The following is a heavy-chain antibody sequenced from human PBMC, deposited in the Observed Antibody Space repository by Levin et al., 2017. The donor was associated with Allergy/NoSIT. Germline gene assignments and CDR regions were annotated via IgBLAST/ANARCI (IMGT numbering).Heavy chain of an antibody. D-gene: IGHD5-12*01. CDR2: ISWNSGSI. CDR1: GFTFDDYA. Sequence: PGESLKISCAASGFTFDDYAMHWVRQAPGKGLEWVSGISWNSGSIGYADSVKGRFTISRDNAKNSLYLQMNSLRAEDTALYYCAKDRGYDLSSDFDYWGQGTLVTVSS. V-gene: IGHV3-9*01. CDR3: AKDRGYDLSSDFDY. J-gene: IGHJ4*02.